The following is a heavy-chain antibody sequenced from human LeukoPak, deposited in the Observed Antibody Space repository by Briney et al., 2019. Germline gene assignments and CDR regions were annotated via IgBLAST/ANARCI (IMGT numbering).Heavy chain of an antibody. CDR3: ARVRLVRGLNYYYYYGMDV. D-gene: IGHD3-10*01. CDR1: GGSVSSGSYY. J-gene: IGHJ6*02. Sequence: SETLSLTCTVSGGSVSSGSYYWSWIRQPPGKGLEWIGYIYYSGSTYYNPSLKSRVTISVDTSKNQFSLKLSSVTAADTAVYYCARVRLVRGLNYYYYYGMDVWGQGTTVTVSS. CDR2: IYYSGST. V-gene: IGHV4-61*01.